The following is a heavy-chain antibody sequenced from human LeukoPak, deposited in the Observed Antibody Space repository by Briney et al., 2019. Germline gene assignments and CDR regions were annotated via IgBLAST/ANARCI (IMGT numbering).Heavy chain of an antibody. V-gene: IGHV4-4*07. D-gene: IGHD3-10*01. CDR3: ARGRFDMVRGVNWLFDP. J-gene: IGHJ5*02. CDR1: GGSISNYY. Sequence: PSETLSLTCTVSGGSISNYYWSWIRQPAGMGLEWIGRIYASGSTNYNPSLKSRVTISVDTSKNQFSLKLSSVTAADTAVYYCARGRFDMVRGVNWLFDPWGQGTLVTVSS. CDR2: IYASGST.